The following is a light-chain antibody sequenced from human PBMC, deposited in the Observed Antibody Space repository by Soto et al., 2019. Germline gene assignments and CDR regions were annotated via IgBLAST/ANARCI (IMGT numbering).Light chain of an antibody. CDR3: MQGVHKPPIT. V-gene: IGKV2-28*01. CDR1: RSLQQNDGYNY. CDR2: LGS. Sequence: IEMTQSPLSLPVIPVEPASISCRSTRSLQQNDGYNYLDWYLQKPGQTPHLLIYLGSNRASGVPDRFSGSGWGTDFTLKISRVEAEDDGVSYYMQGVHKPPITFGQGTRLEIK. J-gene: IGKJ5*01.